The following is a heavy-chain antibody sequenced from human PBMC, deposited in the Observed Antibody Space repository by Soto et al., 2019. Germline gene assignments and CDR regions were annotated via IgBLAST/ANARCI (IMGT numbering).Heavy chain of an antibody. Sequence: QVQLVQSGAEVKKPGASVKVSCKASGYTFTSYYMHWVRQAPGQGLEWMGIINPSGGSTSYAQKFQGRVTMTRDTSTSTVYMELSSLRSEDTAVYYCARAVGDSSGSHPPWFDPWGQGTLVTVSS. CDR1: GYTFTSYY. J-gene: IGHJ5*02. D-gene: IGHD3-22*01. CDR3: ARAVGDSSGSHPPWFDP. CDR2: INPSGGST. V-gene: IGHV1-46*01.